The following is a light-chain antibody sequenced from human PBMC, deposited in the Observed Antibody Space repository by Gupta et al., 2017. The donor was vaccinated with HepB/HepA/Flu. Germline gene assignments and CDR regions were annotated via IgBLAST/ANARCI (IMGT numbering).Light chain of an antibody. Sequence: EIVLTQSPATLSLSPGERATLSCRASQSVSNYLAWYQQKPGQAPRLLIFDASNRATGIPARFSGSGSGTDFTLTISSLGPEDFAVYFCQQRSNWPLTFGRGTKVEIK. CDR2: DAS. CDR3: QQRSNWPLT. CDR1: QSVSNY. J-gene: IGKJ4*01. V-gene: IGKV3-11*01.